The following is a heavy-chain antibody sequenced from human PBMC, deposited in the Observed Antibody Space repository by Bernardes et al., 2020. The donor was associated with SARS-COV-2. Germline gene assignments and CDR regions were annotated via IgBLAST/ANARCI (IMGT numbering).Heavy chain of an antibody. V-gene: IGHV1-24*01. D-gene: IGHD3-3*02. CDR2: YDPEDGQT. CDR3: ATWPFLEWLRGGRGGFFDN. Sequence: ASVKVSCKVSGHTLTELCMHWVRQAPGKGLEWMGGYDPEDGQTIYAQSFQGRVTMTEDTSTDTAYMEVNSLRSEDTAVYYCATWPFLEWLRGGRGGFFDNWGQGTLVTVSS. CDR1: GHTLTELC. J-gene: IGHJ4*02.